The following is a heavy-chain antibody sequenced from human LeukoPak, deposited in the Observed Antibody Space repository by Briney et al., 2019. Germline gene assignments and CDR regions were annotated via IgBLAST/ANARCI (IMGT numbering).Heavy chain of an antibody. CDR1: GYSFTSYW. V-gene: IGHV5-10-1*01. CDR2: IDPSDSYT. Sequence: GESLKISCKGSGYSFTSYWISWVRQMPGKGLEWMGRIDPSDSYTNYSPSFQGHVTISADKSISTAYLQWSSLKASDTATYYCARLRQQLDHFDYWGQGALVTVSS. J-gene: IGHJ4*02. D-gene: IGHD6-13*01. CDR3: ARLRQQLDHFDY.